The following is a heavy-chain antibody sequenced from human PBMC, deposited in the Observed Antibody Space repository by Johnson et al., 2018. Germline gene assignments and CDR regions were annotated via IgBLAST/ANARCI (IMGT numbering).Heavy chain of an antibody. CDR2: ISGSGDNT. CDR1: GFTFSNYA. D-gene: IGHD4-17*01. CDR3: AKEPSGDGGAFHI. Sequence: VRLVQSGGGLVQPGGSLRLSCAASGFTFSNYAMSWVRQGPGKGLEWVSAISGSGDNTYYADSVRGRVTISRDNSKNTVYLQMNSLRAEDTAGFYCAKEPSGDGGAFHIWGQGTMVTVAS. V-gene: IGHV3-23*04. J-gene: IGHJ3*02.